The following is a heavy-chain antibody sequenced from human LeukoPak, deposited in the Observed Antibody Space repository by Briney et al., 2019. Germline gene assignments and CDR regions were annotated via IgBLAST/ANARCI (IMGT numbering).Heavy chain of an antibody. CDR2: ISGSGGST. V-gene: IGHV3-23*01. D-gene: IGHD4-17*01. CDR1: GFIFSSYA. Sequence: GGSLRLSCAASGFIFSSYAMSWVRQAPGKGLEWVSTISGSGGSTYYADSVKGRFTISRDNSKNTVYLQMNSLRAEDTALYYCAKTVTTGYYYYMDVWGKGTTVTVSS. J-gene: IGHJ6*03. CDR3: AKTVTTGYYYYMDV.